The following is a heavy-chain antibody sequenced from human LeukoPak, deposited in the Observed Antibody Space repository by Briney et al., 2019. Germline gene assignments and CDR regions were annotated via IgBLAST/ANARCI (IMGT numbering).Heavy chain of an antibody. CDR2: ISAYNGNT. CDR3: ARTSITMDRGVMRVPEFDY. Sequence: ASVKVSCKASGYTFTSYGISWVRQAPGQGLEWMGWISAYNGNTNYAQKLQGRVTMTTDTSTSTAYMELRSLRSDDTAVYYCARTSITMDRGVMRVPEFDYWGQGTLVTVSS. V-gene: IGHV1-18*01. D-gene: IGHD3-10*01. J-gene: IGHJ4*02. CDR1: GYTFTSYG.